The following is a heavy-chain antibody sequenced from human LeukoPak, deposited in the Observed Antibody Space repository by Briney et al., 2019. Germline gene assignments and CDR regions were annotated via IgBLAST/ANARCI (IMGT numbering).Heavy chain of an antibody. J-gene: IGHJ4*02. Sequence: SETLSLTCTVSGGSISSYYWSWIRQPPGKGLEWIGYIYYSGSTNYNPSLKSRVTISVDTSKNQFSLKLSSVTAADTAVYYCARGRTYYYDSSGQTFDYRGQGTLVTVSS. CDR1: GGSISSYY. CDR2: IYYSGST. CDR3: ARGRTYYYDSSGQTFDY. D-gene: IGHD3-22*01. V-gene: IGHV4-59*01.